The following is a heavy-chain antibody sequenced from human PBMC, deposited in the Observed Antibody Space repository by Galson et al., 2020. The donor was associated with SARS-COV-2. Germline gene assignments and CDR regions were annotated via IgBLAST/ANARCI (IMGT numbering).Heavy chain of an antibody. CDR3: ARFQGMVTADY. CDR1: GFPFSSYW. J-gene: IGHJ4*02. Sequence: QAGGSLRLSCAASGFPFSSYWMTWVRQAPGKGLEWVANIKQDGSEKYYVDSVKGRFTISRDNAKNSLYLQTNSLRAEDTAVYYCARFQGMVTADYWGQGTLVTVSS. D-gene: IGHD2-21*02. CDR2: IKQDGSEK. V-gene: IGHV3-7*01.